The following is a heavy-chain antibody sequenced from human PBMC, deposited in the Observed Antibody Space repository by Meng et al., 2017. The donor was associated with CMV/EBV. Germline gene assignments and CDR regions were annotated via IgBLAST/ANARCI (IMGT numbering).Heavy chain of an antibody. J-gene: IGHJ6*02. D-gene: IGHD4-11*01. CDR2: ISSSGRTI. V-gene: IGHV3-11*04. CDR1: GFTFSDYY. CDR3: AREPPGNYIYYYYGMDV. Sequence: SLRLSCAASGFTFSDYYMSWIRQAPGKGLEWVSYISSSGRTIYYADSVKGRFTISRDNAKNSLYLQMNSLRAEDTAVYYCAREPPGNYIYYYYGMDVWGQGTTVTVSS.